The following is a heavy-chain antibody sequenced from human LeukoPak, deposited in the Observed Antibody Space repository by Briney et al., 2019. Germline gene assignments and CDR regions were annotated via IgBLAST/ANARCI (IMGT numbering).Heavy chain of an antibody. J-gene: IGHJ4*02. D-gene: IGHD5-18*01. V-gene: IGHV3-48*03. CDR3: AMERGYSYGKIDY. CDR1: GFTFSRYE. CDR2: ISSSGSTI. Sequence: GGSLRLSCAASGFTFSRYEMNWVRQAPGKGLEWVSYISSSGSTIYYADSVKGRFTISRDNAKNLLYLQMNSLRAEGTAVYYCAMERGYSYGKIDYWGQGTLVTVSS.